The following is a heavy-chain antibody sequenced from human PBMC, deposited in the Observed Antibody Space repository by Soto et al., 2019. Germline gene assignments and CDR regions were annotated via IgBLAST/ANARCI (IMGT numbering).Heavy chain of an antibody. J-gene: IGHJ2*01. D-gene: IGHD2-21*02. CDR2: IKQDGSAK. Sequence: GGSLRLSCAASGFTFSSYWMTWVRQAPGKKLEWVANIKQDGSAKYYVDSVKGRFTISRDNAKNSLYLQMKSLRAEDTVVFYCAKDGGYGGNFYWYFDLWGRGTLVTVSS. V-gene: IGHV3-7*03. CDR1: GFTFSSYW. CDR3: AKDGGYGGNFYWYFDL.